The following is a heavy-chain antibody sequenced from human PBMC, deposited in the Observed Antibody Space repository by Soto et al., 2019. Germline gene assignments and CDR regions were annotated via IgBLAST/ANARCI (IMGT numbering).Heavy chain of an antibody. Sequence: QVQLVQSGAEVKKPGSSVKVSCEAPGGTFDHAAITWVRQAPGQGLEWMGGINPMFNSTHYAQKFQGRVTISADAETSTAFMELRRLRSDDTAVYYCALQIFAADYWGQGTLLIVSS. CDR1: GGTFDHAA. CDR3: ALQIFAADY. D-gene: IGHD3-9*01. J-gene: IGHJ4*02. V-gene: IGHV1-69*01. CDR2: INPMFNST.